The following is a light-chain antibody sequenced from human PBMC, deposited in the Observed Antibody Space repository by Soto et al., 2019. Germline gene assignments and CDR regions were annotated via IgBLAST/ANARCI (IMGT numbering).Light chain of an antibody. J-gene: IGKJ1*01. CDR3: QQSYSTPQT. V-gene: IGKV2-28*01. Sequence: DIVMTQSTLSLPVTPGEPASISCRSSESLVHSKGYNYLDWYLQKPGQSPQLLIYAASSLQRGVPSRFSGSGSGTDFTLTISSLQPEDFATYYCQQSYSTPQTFGQGTKADIK. CDR2: AAS. CDR1: ESLVHSKGYNY.